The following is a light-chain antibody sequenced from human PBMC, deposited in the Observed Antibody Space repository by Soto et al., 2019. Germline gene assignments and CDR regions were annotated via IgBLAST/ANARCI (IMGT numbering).Light chain of an antibody. V-gene: IGLV2-23*02. Sequence: QSVLTQPASVSGPPGQSITISCTGTSSDVGSYNLVSWYQQHPGKAPKLMIYEVSKRPSGVSNRFSGSKSGNTASLTISGLQAEDEAAYYCCSYAGSSTPLIFGTGTKVTVL. CDR2: EVS. J-gene: IGLJ1*01. CDR3: CSYAGSSTPLI. CDR1: SSDVGSYNL.